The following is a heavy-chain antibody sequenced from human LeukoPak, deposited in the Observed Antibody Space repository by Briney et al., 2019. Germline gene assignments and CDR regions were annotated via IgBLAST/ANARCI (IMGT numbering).Heavy chain of an antibody. V-gene: IGHV4-59*08. J-gene: IGHJ5*02. CDR1: GVSISNYY. D-gene: IGHD2-2*01. CDR2: IFSTGST. CDR3: ARLRDQYCTSASCYPGPQNWFDP. Sequence: SETLSLTCTVSGVSISNYYWSWFRQPPGKGLEWVAYIFSTGSTHYNLSLKSRVTISADTSQNQVSLKLTSVTAADTAVYYCARLRDQYCTSASCYPGPQNWFDPWGQGTLVAVSS.